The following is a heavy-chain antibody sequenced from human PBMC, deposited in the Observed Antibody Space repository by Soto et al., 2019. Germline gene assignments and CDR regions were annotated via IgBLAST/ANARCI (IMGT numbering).Heavy chain of an antibody. V-gene: IGHV2-5*02. CDR2: IYWDDDK. CDR3: AHRYKDRSAYCFDY. CDR1: GVTLSTSGVG. J-gene: IGHJ4*02. D-gene: IGHD3-22*01. Sequence: QITLKESGPTLVKPTQTLALTCTFSGVTLSTSGVGVGWIGHPPGKALERLALIYWDDDKRYNPSLKSSLTITHDNANNQVVLTMTDRAPVETAPSYCAHRYKDRSAYCFDYWGQGTLVTVSS.